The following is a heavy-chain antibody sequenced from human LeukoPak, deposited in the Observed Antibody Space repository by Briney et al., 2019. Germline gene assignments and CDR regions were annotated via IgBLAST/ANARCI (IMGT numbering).Heavy chain of an antibody. D-gene: IGHD1-26*01. CDR2: IYRSATT. J-gene: IGHJ5*02. CDR1: GYTVETGYY. CDR3: AREWATYHNWYDP. Sequence: SETLSLTCTVSGYTVETGYYWAWLRQPPGKGLEWIGSIYRSATTYYTPSLKSRVLISMDMSQNEVSLSLTSVTAADTAVYYCAREWATYHNWYDPWGQGTLVIVSS. V-gene: IGHV4-38-2*02.